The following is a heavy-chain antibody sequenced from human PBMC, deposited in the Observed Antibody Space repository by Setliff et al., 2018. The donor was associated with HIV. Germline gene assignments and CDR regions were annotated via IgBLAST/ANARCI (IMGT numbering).Heavy chain of an antibody. Sequence: PSETLSLTCAVYGGSFSGCYWSWTRQPPGKGLEWIGEINHDGNTNYNPSLKSRVTISVDTSKNQFSLKLNSVTAADTAVYYCARAKVEWLFGGLYYYGMDVWGPGTTVTVSS. V-gene: IGHV4-34*01. D-gene: IGHD3-3*01. J-gene: IGHJ6*02. CDR2: INHDGNT. CDR1: GGSFSGCY. CDR3: ARAKVEWLFGGLYYYGMDV.